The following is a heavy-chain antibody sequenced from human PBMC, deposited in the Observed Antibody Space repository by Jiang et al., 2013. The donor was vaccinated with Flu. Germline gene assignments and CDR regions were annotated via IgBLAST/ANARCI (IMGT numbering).Heavy chain of an antibody. CDR3: ARGVVPTADSYYGMDV. D-gene: IGHD2-2*01. CDR2: TYYRSRWYN. J-gene: IGHJ6*02. Sequence: SQTLSLTCAISGDSVSSSTAAWNWIRQSPSRGLEWLGRTYYRSRWYNDYAVSVKSRITINPDTSKNQFSLRLNSVTPEDTAVYYCARGVVPTADSYYGMDVWGQGTTVTVSS. CDR1: GDSVSSSTAA. V-gene: IGHV6-1*01.